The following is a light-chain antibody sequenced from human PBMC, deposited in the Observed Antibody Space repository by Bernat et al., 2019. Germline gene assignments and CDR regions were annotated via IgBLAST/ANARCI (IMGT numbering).Light chain of an antibody. Sequence: VLTQSPATLSLSPGEKATLSCRASQSVDIYLAWYQQKPGQAPRLLIYDASNRATGIPPRFSGSGSGTDFTLTISSLEPEDFAVYYCQQRKHWPPLTFGGGTKVEI. CDR3: QQRKHWPPLT. CDR2: DAS. CDR1: QSVDIY. J-gene: IGKJ4*01. V-gene: IGKV3-11*01.